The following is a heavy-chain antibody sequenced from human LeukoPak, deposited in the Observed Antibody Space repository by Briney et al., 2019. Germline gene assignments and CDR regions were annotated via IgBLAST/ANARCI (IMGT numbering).Heavy chain of an antibody. Sequence: SETLSLTCTVSGGSISSSSYFWGWIRQPPGEGLEWIGSIYYSGSTYYNPSLKSRVTISVDTSKNQFSLRLSSVTAADTAVYYCYYDRSGNDFWGQGTLVTVSS. V-gene: IGHV4-39*01. D-gene: IGHD3-22*01. CDR2: IYYSGST. CDR3: YYDRSGNDF. J-gene: IGHJ4*02. CDR1: GGSISSSSYF.